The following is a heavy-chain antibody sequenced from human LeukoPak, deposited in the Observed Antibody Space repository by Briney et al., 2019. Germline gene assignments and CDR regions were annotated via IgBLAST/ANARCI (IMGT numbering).Heavy chain of an antibody. J-gene: IGHJ4*02. D-gene: IGHD2-15*01. CDR3: AKNVPGRAIDY. CDR1: GFIVSGDF. Sequence: PGGSLRLSCAASGFIVSGDFMSWVRQAPGKGLEWVSVIYSDGSTYYADSVKGRFTISRDNSKNTLYLQMSSLRAEDTAVYYCAKNVPGRAIDYWGQGTLVTVSS. CDR2: IYSDGST. V-gene: IGHV3-53*01.